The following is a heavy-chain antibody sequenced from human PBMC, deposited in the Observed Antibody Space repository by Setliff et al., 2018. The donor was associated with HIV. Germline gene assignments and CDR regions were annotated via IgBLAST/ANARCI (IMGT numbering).Heavy chain of an antibody. CDR3: ARMKGQYSSSSGRNWFDP. J-gene: IGHJ5*02. V-gene: IGHV4-34*12. D-gene: IGHD6-6*01. Sequence: SETLSLTCAVYGGSFSGYYWTWIRQPPGRGLEWIGEIIHSGGTNYNRSLKSRVTISVDTSKNQFSLNLSSVTAADTAVYYCARMKGQYSSSSGRNWFDPWGQGTLVTVSS. CDR2: IIHSGGT. CDR1: GGSFSGYY.